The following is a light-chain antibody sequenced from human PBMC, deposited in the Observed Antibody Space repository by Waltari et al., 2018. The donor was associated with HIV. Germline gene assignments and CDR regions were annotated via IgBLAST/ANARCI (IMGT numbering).Light chain of an antibody. J-gene: IGLJ3*02. CDR1: SSNIGGNY. Sequence: QSVLTQPPSASGTPGQRVIISCSGSSSNIGGNYVYWYQQLPGTAPKLLIYRNNRRPSGVPDRFSGSKSGTSASLAISGLRSEDEADYYCAAWDDSLSGLVFGGGTKLTVL. CDR2: RNN. V-gene: IGLV1-47*01. CDR3: AAWDDSLSGLV.